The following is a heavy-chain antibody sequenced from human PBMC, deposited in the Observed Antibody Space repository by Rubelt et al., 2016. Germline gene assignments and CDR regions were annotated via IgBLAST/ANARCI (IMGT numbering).Heavy chain of an antibody. CDR3: ARVKAVAGNHDY. CDR2: IYYSGST. Sequence: QLQLQESGPGLVKPSETLSLTCTVSGGSISSSSYYWGWIRQPPGKGLEWIGSIYYSGSTYYNPSLKSRVTISVDTSKNQSSLTLSSVTAADTAVYYCARVKAVAGNHDYWGQGTLVTVSS. CDR1: GGSISSSSYY. D-gene: IGHD6-19*01. V-gene: IGHV4-39*01. J-gene: IGHJ4*02.